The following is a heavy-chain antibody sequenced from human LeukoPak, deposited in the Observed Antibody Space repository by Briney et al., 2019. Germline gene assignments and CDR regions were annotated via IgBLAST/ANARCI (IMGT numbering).Heavy chain of an antibody. CDR3: ASTSPNFGGPCYFDY. CDR2: INHSGST. V-gene: IGHV4-34*01. J-gene: IGHJ4*02. D-gene: IGHD3-16*01. CDR1: GGSFSGYY. Sequence: SETLSPTCAVYGGSFSGYYWSWIRQPPGKGLEWIGEINHSGSTNYNPSLKSRVTISVDTSKNQFSLKLSSVTAADTAVYYCASTSPNFGGPCYFDYWGQGTLVTVSS.